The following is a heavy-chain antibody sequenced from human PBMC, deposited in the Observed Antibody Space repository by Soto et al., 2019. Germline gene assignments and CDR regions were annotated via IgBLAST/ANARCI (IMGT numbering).Heavy chain of an antibody. CDR1: GFTFSSYG. CDR2: IWYDGSNK. CDR3: ARFHPSYSSSSLDAFDI. D-gene: IGHD6-6*01. Sequence: GGSLRLSCAASGFTFSSYGMHWVRQAPGKGLEWVAVIWYDGSNKYYADSVKGRFTISRDNSKNTLYLQMNSLRAEDTAVYYCARFHPSYSSSSLDAFDIWGQGTMVTVSS. V-gene: IGHV3-33*01. J-gene: IGHJ3*02.